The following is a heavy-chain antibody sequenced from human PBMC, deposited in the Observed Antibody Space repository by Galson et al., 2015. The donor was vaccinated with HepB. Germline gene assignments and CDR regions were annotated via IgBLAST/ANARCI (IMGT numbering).Heavy chain of an antibody. Sequence: SLRLSCAASGFTFRNYGMHWVRQAPGKGLEWVAVISFDGTNTYCADSVQGRFTISRDNSENTVFLQMNSLSIDDTAVYYCARGGSGFWSGYRGPYYFDNWGQGTLVTVSS. CDR2: ISFDGTNT. CDR3: ARGGSGFWSGYRGPYYFDN. D-gene: IGHD3-3*01. J-gene: IGHJ4*02. CDR1: GFTFRNYG. V-gene: IGHV3-30*03.